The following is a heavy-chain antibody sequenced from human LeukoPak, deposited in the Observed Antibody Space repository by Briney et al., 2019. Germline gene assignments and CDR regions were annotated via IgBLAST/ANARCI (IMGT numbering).Heavy chain of an antibody. CDR1: GYSFTSYW. V-gene: IGHV5-51*01. CDR3: ARLRVNYYYGMDV. Sequence: GESLKIPCKGSGYSFTSYWIGWVRQMPGKGLEWMGIIYPGDSDTRYSPSFQGQVTISADKSISTAYLQWSSLKASDTAMYYCARLRVNYYYGMDVWGQGTTVTVSS. J-gene: IGHJ6*02. CDR2: IYPGDSDT.